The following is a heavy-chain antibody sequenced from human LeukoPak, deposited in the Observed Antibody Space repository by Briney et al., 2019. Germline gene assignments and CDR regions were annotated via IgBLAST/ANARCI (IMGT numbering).Heavy chain of an antibody. CDR3: AARDVLTGLHDY. CDR2: INHSGST. J-gene: IGHJ4*02. V-gene: IGHV4-34*01. CDR1: GGSFSGYY. D-gene: IGHD3-9*01. Sequence: SETLSLTCAVYGGSFSGYYWSWIRQPPGKGLEWIGEINHSGSTNYNPSHKSRVTISVDTSKSQFSLKLSSVTAADTAVYYCAARDVLTGLHDYWGQGTLVTVSS.